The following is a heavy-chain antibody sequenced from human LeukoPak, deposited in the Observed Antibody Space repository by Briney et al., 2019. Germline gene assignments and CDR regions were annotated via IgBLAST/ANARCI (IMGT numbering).Heavy chain of an antibody. V-gene: IGHV1-69*13. Sequence: SVKVSCKASGGTFSSYAISWVRQAPGQGLEWMGGIIPIFGTANYAQKFQGRVTITADESTSTAYMELSSLRSEDTAVYYCARSSKDESSGWYGFDYWGREPWSPSPQ. CDR2: IIPIFGTA. J-gene: IGHJ4*02. D-gene: IGHD6-19*01. CDR3: ARSSKDESSGWYGFDY. CDR1: GGTFSSYA.